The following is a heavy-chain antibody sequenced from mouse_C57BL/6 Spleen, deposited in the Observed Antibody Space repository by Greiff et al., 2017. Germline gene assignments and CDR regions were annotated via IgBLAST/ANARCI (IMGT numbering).Heavy chain of an antibody. Sequence: QVQLQQPGAELVMPGASVKLSCKASGYTFTSYWMHWVKQRPGQGLEWIGEIDPSDSYTNYNQKFKGKSTLTVDKSSSTAYMQLSSLTSEDSAVYYCARGYYSNYGFAYWGQVTLVTVSA. CDR2: IDPSDSYT. D-gene: IGHD2-5*01. CDR3: ARGYYSNYGFAY. CDR1: GYTFTSYW. J-gene: IGHJ3*01. V-gene: IGHV1-69*01.